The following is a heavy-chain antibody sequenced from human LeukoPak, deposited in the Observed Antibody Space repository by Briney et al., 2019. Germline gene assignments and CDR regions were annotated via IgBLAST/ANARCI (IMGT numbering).Heavy chain of an antibody. Sequence: GASVKVSCKASGYTFTSYGISWVRQATGQGLEWMGWMNPNSGNTGYAQKFQGRVTMTRNTSISTAYMELSSLRSEDTAVYYCARGGRTVSWFDPWGQGTLVTVSS. V-gene: IGHV1-8*02. CDR1: GYTFTSYG. CDR2: MNPNSGNT. D-gene: IGHD4-11*01. J-gene: IGHJ5*02. CDR3: ARGGRTVSWFDP.